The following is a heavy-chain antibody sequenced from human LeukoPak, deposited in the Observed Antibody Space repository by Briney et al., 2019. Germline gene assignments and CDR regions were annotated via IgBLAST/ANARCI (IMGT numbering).Heavy chain of an antibody. V-gene: IGHV3-23*01. CDR2: IGNSDET. CDR3: ARDPGYCSGGSCQYYYYYYMDV. D-gene: IGHD2-15*01. Sequence: PGGSLRLSCAASGFFFNTNAMSWVRQAPGMGLEWVAAIGNSDETYYADAVKGRFTISRDNAKNSLYLQMNSLRAEDTAVYYCARDPGYCSGGSCQYYYYYYMDVWGKGTTVTVSS. J-gene: IGHJ6*03. CDR1: GFFFNTNA.